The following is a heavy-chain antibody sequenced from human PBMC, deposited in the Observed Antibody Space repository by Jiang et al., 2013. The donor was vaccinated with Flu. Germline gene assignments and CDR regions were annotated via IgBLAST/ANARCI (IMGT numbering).Heavy chain of an antibody. CDR3: ARERSVGWFGELLYFQSQPNYYYGMDV. Sequence: SGAEVKKPGASVKVSCKASGYTFTGYYMHWVRQAPGQGLEWMGWINPNSGGTNYAQKFQGWVTMTRDTSISTAYMELSRLRSDDTAVYYCARERSVGWFGELLYFQSQPNYYYGMDVWGQGTTVTVSS. D-gene: IGHD3-10*01. V-gene: IGHV1-2*04. CDR2: INPNSGGT. CDR1: GYTFTGYY. J-gene: IGHJ6*02.